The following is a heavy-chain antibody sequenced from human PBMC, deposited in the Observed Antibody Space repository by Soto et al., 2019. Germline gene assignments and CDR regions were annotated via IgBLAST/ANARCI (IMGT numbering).Heavy chain of an antibody. CDR1: GDSISSGGFY. CDR2: IYYNGRT. V-gene: IGHV4-31*03. CDR3: ASDALRFLEWPVLGT. J-gene: IGHJ5*02. Sequence: QVQLQESGPGLVKPSQTLSLTCTVSGDSISSGGFYWSWIRQLPGKGLEWIGYIYYNGRTYYNPSLKSRVAISVATSKNQFSLKLSSMTAADTAIYYCASDALRFLEWPVLGTWGQGTLVTVSS. D-gene: IGHD3-3*01.